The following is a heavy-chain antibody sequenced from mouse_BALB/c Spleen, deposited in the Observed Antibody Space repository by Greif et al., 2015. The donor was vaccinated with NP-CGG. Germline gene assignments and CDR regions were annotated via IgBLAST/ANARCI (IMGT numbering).Heavy chain of an antibody. CDR3: ARDDGAWFAY. CDR2: ISSGGGST. Sequence: EVQLVESGGGLVKPGGSLKLSCAASGFAFSSYDMSWVRQTPEKRLEWVAYISSGGGSTYYPDTVKGRFTISRDNAKNTLYLQMSSLKSEDTAMYYCARDDGAWFAYWGQGTLVTVSA. CDR1: GFAFSSYD. V-gene: IGHV5-12-1*01. D-gene: IGHD2-12*01. J-gene: IGHJ3*01.